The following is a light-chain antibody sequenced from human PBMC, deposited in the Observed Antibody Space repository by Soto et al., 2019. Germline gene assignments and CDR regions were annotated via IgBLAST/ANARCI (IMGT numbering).Light chain of an antibody. CDR1: SSNIGSNY. CDR2: RND. J-gene: IGLJ1*01. CDR3: AAWDDSLSRYV. V-gene: IGLV1-47*01. Sequence: QPALTQPPSASGTPGQGVAISCSGSSSNIGSNYVYWYQQLPGTAPKLLICRNDQRPSGVPDRFSGSKSGTSASLALSGLRSEDEADYYCAAWDDSLSRYVFGTGTKVTVL.